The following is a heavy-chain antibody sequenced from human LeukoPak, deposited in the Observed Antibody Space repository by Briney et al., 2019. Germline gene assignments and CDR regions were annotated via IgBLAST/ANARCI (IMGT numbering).Heavy chain of an antibody. Sequence: XPXFGKANYAQKFQGRVTITADEYTSKAYMELSSLRSEDTAVYYCARVLGYCSSTSCQDNWFDPWGQGALVTVSS. CDR3: ARVLGYCSSTSCQDNWFDP. D-gene: IGHD2-2*01. V-gene: IGHV1-69*01. J-gene: IGHJ5*02. CDR2: XPXFGKA.